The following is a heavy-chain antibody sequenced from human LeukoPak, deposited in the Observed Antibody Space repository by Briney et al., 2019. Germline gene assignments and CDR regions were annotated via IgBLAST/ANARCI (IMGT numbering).Heavy chain of an antibody. J-gene: IGHJ6*02. V-gene: IGHV3-48*03. Sequence: GWSLRLSCAASGFTFSSYEMNWVRQAPGKGLEWVSYISSSGSTIYYADSVKGRFTISRDNAKNSLSLQMNSLRAEDTAVYYCARPLITTYYYYDMDVWGHGTTVTVSS. D-gene: IGHD3-22*01. CDR3: ARPLITTYYYYDMDV. CDR1: GFTFSSYE. CDR2: ISSSGSTI.